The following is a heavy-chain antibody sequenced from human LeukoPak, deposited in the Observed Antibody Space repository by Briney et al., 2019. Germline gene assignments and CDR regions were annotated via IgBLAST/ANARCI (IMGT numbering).Heavy chain of an antibody. J-gene: IGHJ4*02. V-gene: IGHV3-30*04. Sequence: PGGSLRHSCAASGFNFSSYAMHWVRQAPGKGLEWVAVISFDGTNKYYTDSVKGRFTISRDNSKNTLYLQMNSLRAEDTALYYCAKVSYGDHPRWYYFDYWGQGTLVTVSS. CDR3: AKVSYGDHPRWYYFDY. CDR2: ISFDGTNK. CDR1: GFNFSSYA. D-gene: IGHD4-17*01.